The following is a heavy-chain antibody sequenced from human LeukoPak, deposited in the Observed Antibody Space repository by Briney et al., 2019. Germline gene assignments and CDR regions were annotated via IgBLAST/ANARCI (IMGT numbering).Heavy chain of an antibody. D-gene: IGHD5-12*01. CDR2: IIPIFGTA. CDR3: ARGEYSGYDAGGIYFDY. Sequence: SVKVSCKASGGTFSSYAISWVRQAPGQGLEWMGGIIPIFGTASYAQKFQGRVTITADKSTSTAYMELGSLRSEDTAVYYCARGEYSGYDAGGIYFDYWGQGTLVTVSS. J-gene: IGHJ4*02. V-gene: IGHV1-69*06. CDR1: GGTFSSYA.